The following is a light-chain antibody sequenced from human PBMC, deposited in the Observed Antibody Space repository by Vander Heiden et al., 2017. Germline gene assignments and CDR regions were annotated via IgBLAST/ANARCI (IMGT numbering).Light chain of an antibody. Sequence: DIQMTQSPSSLSASVGDRVTITCRASQSISSYLNWYQQKPGKAPKLLIYAASSLQSGVPSRFSGRGSGTDFTLSISMLQPEDFATYYCQQCDSTPRTFGQGTKMEIK. CDR2: AAS. J-gene: IGKJ2*01. CDR3: QQCDSTPRT. V-gene: IGKV1-39*01. CDR1: QSISSY.